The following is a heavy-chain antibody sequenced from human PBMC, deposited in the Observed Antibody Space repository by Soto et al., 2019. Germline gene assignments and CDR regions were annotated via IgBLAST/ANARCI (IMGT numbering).Heavy chain of an antibody. CDR3: ARVLAAAGTYYYYGMDV. CDR2: INSDGSST. J-gene: IGHJ6*02. Sequence: SLRLSCAASGFTFSSYWMHWVRQAPGKGLVWVSRINSDGSSTSYADSVKGRFTISRDNAKNTLYLQMNSLRAEDTAVYYCARVLAAAGTYYYYGMDVWGQGTTVTVSS. D-gene: IGHD6-13*01. V-gene: IGHV3-74*01. CDR1: GFTFSSYW.